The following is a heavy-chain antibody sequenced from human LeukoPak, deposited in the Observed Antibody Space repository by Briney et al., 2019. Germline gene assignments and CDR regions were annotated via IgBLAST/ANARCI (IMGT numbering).Heavy chain of an antibody. D-gene: IGHD3-22*01. CDR2: IYYSGST. V-gene: IGHV4-39*01. Sequence: NPSETLSLTCTVSGGSISSSSYYWGWIRQPPGKGLEWVGSIYYSGSTYYNPSLKSRVTISVDTSKNQFSLELSSVTAADTAVYYCARHFVYYDSSGYLGDAFDIWGQGTMVTVSS. J-gene: IGHJ3*02. CDR3: ARHFVYYDSSGYLGDAFDI. CDR1: GGSISSSSYY.